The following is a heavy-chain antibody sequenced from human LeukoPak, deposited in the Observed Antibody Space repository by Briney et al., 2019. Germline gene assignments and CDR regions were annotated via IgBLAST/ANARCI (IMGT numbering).Heavy chain of an antibody. V-gene: IGHV1-2*02. Sequence: ASVKVSCKASGYTFTGYYMHWVRQAPGQGLEWMGWINPNSGGTNCAQKFQGRVTMTRDTSISTAYMELSRLRSDDTAVYYCARYYYDSSGYFQALDYWGQGTLVTVSS. D-gene: IGHD3-22*01. CDR2: INPNSGGT. CDR3: ARYYYDSSGYFQALDY. J-gene: IGHJ4*02. CDR1: GYTFTGYY.